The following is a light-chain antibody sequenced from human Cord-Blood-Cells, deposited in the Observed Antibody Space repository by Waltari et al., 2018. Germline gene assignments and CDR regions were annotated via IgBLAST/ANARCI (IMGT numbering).Light chain of an antibody. J-gene: IGKJ4*01. Sequence: DIVMTQSPLSLPVTPGEPASISCRSSQSLLHSNGYNYLDWYLQKPGQSPQLLIYLGSNRAYGVHDRCSSGGSGTDFTLKISRVEAEDVGVYYCMQALQTPLTFGGGTKVEIK. CDR1: QSLLHSNGYNY. CDR3: MQALQTPLT. V-gene: IGKV2-28*01. CDR2: LGS.